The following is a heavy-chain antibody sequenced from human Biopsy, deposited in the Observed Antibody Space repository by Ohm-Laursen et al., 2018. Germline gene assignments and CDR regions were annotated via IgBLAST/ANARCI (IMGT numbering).Heavy chain of an antibody. V-gene: IGHV4-4*07. CDR3: ARGTGRYYVYGAFDI. J-gene: IGHJ3*02. Sequence: TLTLTCTVSGDSINNYYWSWIRQPAGKGLEWIGRIYTSGSPNYNLYLESRVTMSVDTSKNQFSLNLRSVTAADTAVYYCARGTGRYYVYGAFDIWGQGTVVTVSS. CDR1: GDSINNYY. CDR2: IYTSGSP. D-gene: IGHD1-26*01.